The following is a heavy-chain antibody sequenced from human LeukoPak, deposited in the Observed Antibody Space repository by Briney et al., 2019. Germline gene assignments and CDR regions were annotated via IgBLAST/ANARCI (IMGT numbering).Heavy chain of an antibody. CDR2: ISAYGGNT. D-gene: IGHD1-26*01. CDR1: GYTFTSYG. J-gene: IGHJ4*02. CDR3: ARDSLGSYSSPAN. Sequence: ASVKVSCKASGYTFTSYGISWVRQAPGQVLEWMGWISAYGGNTNYAQKGQGRLTMTTDTSTSTAYMEVRSLKSDAPAVYYCARDSLGSYSSPANRGQGTLVTVSS. V-gene: IGHV1-18*01.